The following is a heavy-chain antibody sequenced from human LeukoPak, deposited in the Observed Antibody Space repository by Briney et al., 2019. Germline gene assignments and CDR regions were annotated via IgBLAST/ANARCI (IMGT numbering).Heavy chain of an antibody. J-gene: IGHJ5*02. D-gene: IGHD3-16*01. CDR2: ISGSGGST. Sequence: GGSPRLSCAASGFTFSSYAMGWVRQAPGKGLEWVSAISGSGGSTYYADSVKGRFTISRDNSKNTLYLQMNSLRAEDTAVYYCAKDRYPAYPNWFDPWGQGTLVTVSS. V-gene: IGHV3-23*01. CDR1: GFTFSSYA. CDR3: AKDRYPAYPNWFDP.